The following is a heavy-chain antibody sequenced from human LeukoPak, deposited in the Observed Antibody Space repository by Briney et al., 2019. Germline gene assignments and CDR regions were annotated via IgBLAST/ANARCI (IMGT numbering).Heavy chain of an antibody. CDR1: GFTFRNYG. CDR3: ATDRSLSWFDY. D-gene: IGHD6-13*01. Sequence: QSGGSLRLSCAASGFTFRNYGMHWVRQTPGKGLEWVAIIYYDGSEKFYADSVKGRFTISRDNSKNTVYLQMNSLRAEDTAVYYCATDRSLSWFDYWGQGTLVTVSS. J-gene: IGHJ4*02. V-gene: IGHV3-33*08. CDR2: IYYDGSEK.